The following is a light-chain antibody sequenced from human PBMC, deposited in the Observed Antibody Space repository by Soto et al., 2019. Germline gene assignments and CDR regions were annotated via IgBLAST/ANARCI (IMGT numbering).Light chain of an antibody. CDR2: GAS. J-gene: IGKJ1*01. CDR3: QHYGISPPWT. V-gene: IGKV3-20*01. CDR1: QSISGTY. Sequence: EIVLTQSPGTLSLSPGERATLSCRASQSISGTYLAWYQQKPGRAPRILIYGASNRATGIPDRFSGSGSRTDFTLTISRLEPEDFAVYYCQHYGISPPWTFGQGTKVEIK.